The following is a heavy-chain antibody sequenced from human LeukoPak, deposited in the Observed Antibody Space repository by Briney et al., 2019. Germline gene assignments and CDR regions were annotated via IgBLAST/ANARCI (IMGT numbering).Heavy chain of an antibody. J-gene: IGHJ4*02. Sequence: SETLSLTCTVSGGSVSSSSYYWGWIRQPPGKGLEWIGSIYYSGSTYYNPSLKSRVTISVDTSKNQFSLKLSSVTAADTAVYYCARDKVGNANFDYWGQGTLVTVSS. CDR2: IYYSGST. CDR1: GGSVSSSSYY. V-gene: IGHV4-39*07. D-gene: IGHD1-1*01. CDR3: ARDKVGNANFDY.